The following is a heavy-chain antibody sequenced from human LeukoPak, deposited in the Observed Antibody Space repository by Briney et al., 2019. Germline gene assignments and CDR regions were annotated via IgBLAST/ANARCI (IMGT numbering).Heavy chain of an antibody. CDR3: ARDLVVKYYFDY. CDR1: GFTFSSYS. Sequence: GGSLRLSCAASGFTFSSYSMSWVRQAPGKGLEWVSSISDSSSYIYYADSVKGRFTISRDNAKNSLYLQMNSLRAEDTAVYYCARDLVVKYYFDYWGQGTLVTVSS. CDR2: ISDSSSYI. D-gene: IGHD2-21*01. V-gene: IGHV3-21*01. J-gene: IGHJ4*02.